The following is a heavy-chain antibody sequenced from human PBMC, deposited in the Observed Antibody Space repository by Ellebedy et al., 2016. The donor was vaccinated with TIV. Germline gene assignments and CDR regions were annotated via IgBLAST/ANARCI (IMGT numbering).Heavy chain of an antibody. D-gene: IGHD6-25*01. V-gene: IGHV4-30-2*01. Sequence: SETLSLTXTVSGGSISSGGYSWSWIRQPPGKGLEWIGYIYHSGSTNYNPSLKSRVTISVDTSKNQFSLKLSSVTAADTAVYYCARGGFRTLDYWGQGTLVTVAS. J-gene: IGHJ4*02. CDR1: GGSISSGGYS. CDR2: IYHSGST. CDR3: ARGGFRTLDY.